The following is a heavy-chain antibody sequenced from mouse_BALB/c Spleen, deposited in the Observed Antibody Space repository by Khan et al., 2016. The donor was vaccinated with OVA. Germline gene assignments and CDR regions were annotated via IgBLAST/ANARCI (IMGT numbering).Heavy chain of an antibody. J-gene: IGHJ2*01. CDR3: ARIQGGDFDY. V-gene: IGHV3-2*02. Sequence: VQLQQSGPGLVKPSQSLSLTCTVTGYSITSDYAWNWIRQFPGNKLEWMGYISYSGNTKYNPSLKSRISITRDTSKNQFFLQLNFVTIEDTAKXYCARIQGGDFDYWGQGTTLTFSS. CDR2: ISYSGNT. D-gene: IGHD3-2*02. CDR1: GYSITSDYA.